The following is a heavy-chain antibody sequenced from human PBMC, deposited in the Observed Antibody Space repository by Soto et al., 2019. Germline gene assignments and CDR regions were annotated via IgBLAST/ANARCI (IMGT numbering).Heavy chain of an antibody. V-gene: IGHV4-30-4*01. CDR1: GGSISSGDYY. Sequence: SETLSLTCTVSGGSISSGDYYWSWIRQPPGKGLEWIGYIYYSGSTYYNPSLKSRVTISVDTSKNQFSLKLSSVTAADTAVYYCARGDELLYARLSWIFDPWGQGTLVTVSS. D-gene: IGHD2-2*02. J-gene: IGHJ5*02. CDR2: IYYSGST. CDR3: ARGDELLYARLSWIFDP.